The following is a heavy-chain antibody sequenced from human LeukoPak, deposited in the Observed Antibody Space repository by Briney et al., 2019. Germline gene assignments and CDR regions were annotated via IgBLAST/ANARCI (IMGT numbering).Heavy chain of an antibody. Sequence: SETLSLTCTVSGGSISSGGYYWSWIRQHPGKGLEWIGYIYYSGSTYYNPSLKSRVTISVDTSKNQFSLKLSSVTAADTAVYYCARDHDSGYDLRGAFDIWGQGTMVTVSS. CDR1: GGSISSGGYY. CDR3: ARDHDSGYDLRGAFDI. V-gene: IGHV4-31*03. J-gene: IGHJ3*02. D-gene: IGHD5-12*01. CDR2: IYYSGST.